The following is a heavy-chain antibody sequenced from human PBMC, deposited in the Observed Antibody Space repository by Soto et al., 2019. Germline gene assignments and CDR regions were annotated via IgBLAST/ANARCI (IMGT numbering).Heavy chain of an antibody. D-gene: IGHD4-17*01. J-gene: IGHJ6*01. Sequence: GGSLRLSCAASGFTFSSYAMHWVRQAPGKGLEWVAVISYDGSNKYYADSVKGRFTISRDNSKNTLYLQMNSLRAEDKAVYSCATDYGDDGYYDYYGMDVWGQGTMVNVSS. CDR1: GFTFSSYA. CDR3: ATDYGDDGYYDYYGMDV. CDR2: ISYDGSNK. V-gene: IGHV3-30-3*01.